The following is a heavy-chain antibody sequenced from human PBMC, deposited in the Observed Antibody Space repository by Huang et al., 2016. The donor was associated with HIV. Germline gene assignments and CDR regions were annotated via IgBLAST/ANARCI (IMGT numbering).Heavy chain of an antibody. J-gene: IGHJ4*02. CDR2: IYYSGST. Sequence: QLQLQESGPGLVKPSETLSLTCTVSGGSIRSDNYYWGWIRQPPGKGLEWIGSIYYSGSTHYHPSLKRRVTITVDTSKNHFSLRMRSVTAADTAVYYCARLPGSITMIRGVITDPYWGQGTLVTVSS. CDR1: GGSIRSDNYY. CDR3: ARLPGSITMIRGVITDPY. V-gene: IGHV4-39*02. D-gene: IGHD3-10*01.